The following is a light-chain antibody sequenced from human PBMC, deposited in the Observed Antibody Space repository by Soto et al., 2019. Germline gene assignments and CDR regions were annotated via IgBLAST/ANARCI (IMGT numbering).Light chain of an antibody. Sequence: QSVLTQPASVSGSPGQSITISCTGTSSDVGGYNYVSWYQQHPGKAPKLMIYDVSYRPSGVSNRFSGSKSGNTASLTISGLQADDEADYYCSSYTMTSTLGVFGGGTKLTVL. CDR1: SSDVGGYNY. J-gene: IGLJ3*02. CDR3: SSYTMTSTLGV. V-gene: IGLV2-14*03. CDR2: DVS.